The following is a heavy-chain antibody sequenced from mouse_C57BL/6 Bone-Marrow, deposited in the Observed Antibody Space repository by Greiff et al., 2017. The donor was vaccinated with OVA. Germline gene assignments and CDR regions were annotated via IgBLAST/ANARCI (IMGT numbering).Heavy chain of an antibody. CDR3: ARWGCPYGYEFYWYFDV. CDR2: IWTGGGT. Sequence: VQLQESGPGLVAPSPSLSITCTVSGFSLTSYAISWVRQPPGKGLEWLGVIWTGGGTNYNSALNSRLSISKDNSKSQVFIKMNSLQTDDTARYYGARWGCPYGYEFYWYFDVWGTGTTVTVSS. D-gene: IGHD2-2*01. V-gene: IGHV2-9-1*01. J-gene: IGHJ1*03. CDR1: GFSLTSYA.